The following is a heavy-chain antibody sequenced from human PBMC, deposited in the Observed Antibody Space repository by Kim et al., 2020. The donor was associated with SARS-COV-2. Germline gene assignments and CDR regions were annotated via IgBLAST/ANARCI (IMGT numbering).Heavy chain of an antibody. CDR3: AKVIRRSSWHTFEY. D-gene: IGHD6-13*01. CDR2: ISYDGSKK. Sequence: GGSLRLSCAASGFTFSSCAMHWVRQTPGKGLEWVAIISYDGSKKNCADSVKGRFTISRDNSKNTLYLEMNSLRVEDTAVYYCAKVIRRSSWHTFEYWGQGTLVTVSS. J-gene: IGHJ4*02. V-gene: IGHV3-30*18. CDR1: GFTFSSCA.